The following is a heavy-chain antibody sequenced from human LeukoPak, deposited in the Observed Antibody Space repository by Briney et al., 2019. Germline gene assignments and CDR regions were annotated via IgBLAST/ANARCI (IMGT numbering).Heavy chain of an antibody. D-gene: IGHD3-10*01. CDR2: IIPIFGTA. V-gene: IGHV1-69*13. J-gene: IGHJ4*02. CDR1: GGTFSSYA. Sequence: SVKVSCKASGGTFSSYAISWVRQAPGQGLEWMGGIIPIFGTANYAQKFQGRVTITADESTSTAYMELSSLRSEDTAVYYCATVISQNMVRGVIRVPRYWGQGTLVTVSS. CDR3: ATVISQNMVRGVIRVPRY.